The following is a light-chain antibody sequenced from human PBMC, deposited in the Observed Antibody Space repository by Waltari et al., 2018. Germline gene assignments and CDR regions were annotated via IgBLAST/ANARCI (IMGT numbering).Light chain of an antibody. V-gene: IGKV1-5*03. CDR1: QSISSW. CDR2: KAS. Sequence: DIQMTQSPSTLSASVGDRVTIPCRASQSISSWLAWYQQKPGKAPKLLIYKASSLESGVPSRFSGSGSGTEFTLTISSLQPDDFATYYCQQYNSYPGYTFGQGTKLEIK. J-gene: IGKJ2*01. CDR3: QQYNSYPGYT.